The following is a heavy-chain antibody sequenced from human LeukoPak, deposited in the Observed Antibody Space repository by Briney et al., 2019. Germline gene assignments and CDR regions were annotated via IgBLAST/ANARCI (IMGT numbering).Heavy chain of an antibody. J-gene: IGHJ5*02. CDR1: GGTFSSYA. Sequence: SVKVSCKASGGTFSSYAISWVRQAPGQGLEWMGRIIPILGIANYAQKFQGRVTITADKSTSTAYMELSSLRSEDTAVYYCARGWDIVVVPAAERRLEFDPWGQGTLVTVSS. D-gene: IGHD2-2*01. CDR3: ARGWDIVVVPAAERRLEFDP. CDR2: IIPILGIA. V-gene: IGHV1-69*04.